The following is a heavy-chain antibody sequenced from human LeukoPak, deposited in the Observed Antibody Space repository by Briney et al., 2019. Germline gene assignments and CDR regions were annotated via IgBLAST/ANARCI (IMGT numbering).Heavy chain of an antibody. CDR1: GFTFTNAW. CDR2: IKSKTDGGTT. V-gene: IGHV3-15*01. CDR3: TTSYRGWAADRSDC. D-gene: IGHD5-18*01. J-gene: IGHJ4*02. Sequence: PGGSLRLSCAASGFTFTNAWMSWVRQAPGKGLEWVGRIKSKTDGGTTDYAAPVKGRFTISRDDSKNTLYLQMNSLKTDDTAVYYCTTSYRGWAADRSDCWGQGTLVTVSS.